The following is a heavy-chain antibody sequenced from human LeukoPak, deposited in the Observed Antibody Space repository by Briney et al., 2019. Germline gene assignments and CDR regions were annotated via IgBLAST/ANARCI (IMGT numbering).Heavy chain of an antibody. CDR1: GFTFSSYA. CDR3: ARSQSPYYYYYYMDV. J-gene: IGHJ6*03. CDR2: ISYDGSNK. Sequence: GRSLRLSCAASGFTFSSYAMHWVRQAPGKGLEWVAVISYDGSNKYYADSVKGRFTISRDNSKNTLYLQMNSLRTEDTAVYYCARSQSPYYYYYYMDVWGKGTTVTVSS. V-gene: IGHV3-30-3*01.